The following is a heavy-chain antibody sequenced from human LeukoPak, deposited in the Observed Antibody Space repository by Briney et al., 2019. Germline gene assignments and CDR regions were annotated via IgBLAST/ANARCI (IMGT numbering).Heavy chain of an antibody. J-gene: IGHJ4*02. D-gene: IGHD3-22*01. CDR3: ARDRINMMVLGHDSGLDF. V-gene: IGHV3-30*03. Sequence: SLRLSCVGSGFSLNEYGIHWVRQAPGKGLEWVAVVSILGGHKYYADAVKGRFTISRDTSSDTVSLQMNSLRVEDTAVYYCARDRINMMVLGHDSGLDFWGQGTLVTVSS. CDR1: GFSLNEYG. CDR2: VSILGGHK.